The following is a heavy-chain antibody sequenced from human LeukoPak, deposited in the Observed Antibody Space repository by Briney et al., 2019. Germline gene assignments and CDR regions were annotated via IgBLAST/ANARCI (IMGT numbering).Heavy chain of an antibody. Sequence: GGSLRLSCSASGFTFSSYAMHWVRQAPGKGLEYVSAISSNGGSTYYADSVKGRFTISRDNSKNTLCLQMSSLRAEDTAVYYCVKDWYSSGWTGFDYWGQGTLVTVSS. CDR2: ISSNGGST. D-gene: IGHD6-19*01. CDR1: GFTFSSYA. J-gene: IGHJ4*02. V-gene: IGHV3-64D*09. CDR3: VKDWYSSGWTGFDY.